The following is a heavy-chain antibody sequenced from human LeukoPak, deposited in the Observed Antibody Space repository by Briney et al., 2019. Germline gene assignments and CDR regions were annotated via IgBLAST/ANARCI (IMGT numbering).Heavy chain of an antibody. Sequence: SVKVSCKASGGTFSSYAISWVRQAPGQGLEWMGRIIPILGIANYAQKFQGRVTITADKSTSTAYMELSSLRSEDTAVYYCASRVLRYFDWSQTDYYYGMDVWGQGTTVTVSS. J-gene: IGHJ6*02. CDR1: GGTFSSYA. CDR2: IIPILGIA. CDR3: ASRVLRYFDWSQTDYYYGMDV. D-gene: IGHD3-9*01. V-gene: IGHV1-69*04.